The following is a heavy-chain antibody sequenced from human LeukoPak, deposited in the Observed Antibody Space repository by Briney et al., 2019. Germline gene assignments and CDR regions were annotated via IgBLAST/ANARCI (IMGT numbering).Heavy chain of an antibody. CDR1: GFTFSSYN. Sequence: GGSLRLSCAASGFTFSSYNMNWVRQAPGKGLEWISYISLSTTSIYYADSVKGRFTISRDNAKNSLYLQMNSLRAEDTAVYYCAREPTYSSSWYTTCDFWGQGTLVTVSS. CDR3: AREPTYSSSWYTTCDF. V-gene: IGHV3-48*01. J-gene: IGHJ4*02. D-gene: IGHD6-13*01. CDR2: ISLSTTSI.